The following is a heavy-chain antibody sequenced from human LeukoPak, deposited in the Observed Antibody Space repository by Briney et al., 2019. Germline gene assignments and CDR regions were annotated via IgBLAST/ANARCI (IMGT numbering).Heavy chain of an antibody. J-gene: IGHJ3*02. CDR1: GYTFTSYY. CDR2: INPSGGST. D-gene: IGHD1-26*01. CDR3: AREEGGAFDI. V-gene: IGHV1-46*01. Sequence: ASVKVSCKASGYTFTSYYMHWVRQAPGQGLEWMGIINPSGGSTSYAQKFQGRVTMTRDASTSTVYMELSSLRSEDPAVYYCAREEGGAFDIWGQGTMVTVSS.